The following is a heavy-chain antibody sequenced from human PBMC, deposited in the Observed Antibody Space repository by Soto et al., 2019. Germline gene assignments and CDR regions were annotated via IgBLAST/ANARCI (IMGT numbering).Heavy chain of an antibody. CDR2: IYYSGST. CDR1: GGSISSSSYY. J-gene: IGHJ6*03. CDR3: ASGPYKSSSWYYYYYYMDV. D-gene: IGHD6-13*01. V-gene: IGHV4-39*01. Sequence: SETLSLTCTVSGGSISSSSYYWGWIRQPPGKGLEWIGSIYYSGSTYYNPSLKSRVTISVDTSKNQFSLKLSSVTAADTAVYYCASGPYKSSSWYYYYYYMDVWGKGTTVTVSS.